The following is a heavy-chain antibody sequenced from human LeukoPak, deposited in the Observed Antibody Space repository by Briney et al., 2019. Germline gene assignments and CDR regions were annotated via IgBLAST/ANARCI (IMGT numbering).Heavy chain of an antibody. D-gene: IGHD4-11*01. CDR2: IYHSGSA. CDR3: ARDDYSLDYYYYMDV. J-gene: IGHJ6*03. V-gene: IGHV4-38-2*02. CDR1: GYSISNGYY. Sequence: SETLSLTCNVSGYSISNGYYWGWIRQPPGKELEWIANIYHSGSAYYNPSLKSRVTISVDTSKNQFSLKLSSVTAADTAVYYCARDDYSLDYYYYMDVWGKGTTVTVSS.